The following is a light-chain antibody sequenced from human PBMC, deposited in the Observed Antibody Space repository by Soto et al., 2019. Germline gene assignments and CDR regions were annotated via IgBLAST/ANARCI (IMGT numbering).Light chain of an antibody. V-gene: IGKV3-15*01. CDR1: QHVSSN. CDR3: QQYNKWPYT. J-gene: IGKJ2*01. CDR2: RAS. Sequence: EIVMTQSPATLSVSPGGSATLSCRASQHVSSNLAWYRQKPGQPPTLLIYRASTRATGIPATFSGSGSGTEFTLTLSSLQSEDFAVYSCQQYNKWPYTFGQGTKLEI.